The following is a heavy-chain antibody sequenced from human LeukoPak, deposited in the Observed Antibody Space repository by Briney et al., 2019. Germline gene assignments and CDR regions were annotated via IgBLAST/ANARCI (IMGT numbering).Heavy chain of an antibody. D-gene: IGHD3-10*01. CDR3: ARDLITMVRGVIGY. Sequence: GGSLRLSCAASGFTFSSYSMNWVRQAPGKGLEWASSISSSSSHIYYADSVKGRFTISRDNAKNSLYLQMNSLRAEDTAVYYCARDLITMVRGVIGYWGQGTLVTVSS. CDR1: GFTFSSYS. V-gene: IGHV3-21*01. J-gene: IGHJ4*02. CDR2: ISSSSSHI.